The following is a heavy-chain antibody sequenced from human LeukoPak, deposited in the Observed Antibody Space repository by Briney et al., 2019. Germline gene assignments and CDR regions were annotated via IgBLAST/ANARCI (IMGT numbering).Heavy chain of an antibody. Sequence: ASVKVSCKASGGTFSSYAISWVRQAPGQGLEWMGRIIPIFGTANYAQKFQGRVTITTDESTSTAYMELSSPRSEDTAVYYCARANTIVGAFFDYWGQGTLVTVSS. CDR2: IIPIFGTA. CDR3: ARANTIVGAFFDY. D-gene: IGHD1-26*01. V-gene: IGHV1-69*05. CDR1: GGTFSSYA. J-gene: IGHJ4*02.